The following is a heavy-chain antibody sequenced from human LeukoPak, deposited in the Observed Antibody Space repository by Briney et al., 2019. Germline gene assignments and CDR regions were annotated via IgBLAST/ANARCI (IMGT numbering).Heavy chain of an antibody. J-gene: IGHJ4*02. CDR1: GFTFDDYA. CDR2: ISWNSGSI. D-gene: IGHD1-26*01. CDR3: AKDISYSAATYFDY. V-gene: IGHV3-9*01. Sequence: GGSLRLSCAASGFTFDDYAMHWVRQAPGEGLEWVSGISWNSGSIGYADSVKGRFTISRDNAKNSLYLQMNSLRAEDTALYYCAKDISYSAATYFDYWGQGTLVTVSS.